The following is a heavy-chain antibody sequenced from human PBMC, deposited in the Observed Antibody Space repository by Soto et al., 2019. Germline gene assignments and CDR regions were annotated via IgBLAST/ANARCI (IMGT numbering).Heavy chain of an antibody. Sequence: PGESLKISCKGSGHTFSNYWIGWVRQMPGKGLEWMGIIYPGDSETKYSPSFQGQVTISADKSIGTAFLQWSSLKASDTAMYFCARALHESSGFYFDYWGQATLVTVSS. CDR2: IYPGDSET. D-gene: IGHD3-22*01. CDR1: GHTFSNYW. V-gene: IGHV5-51*01. J-gene: IGHJ4*02. CDR3: ARALHESSGFYFDY.